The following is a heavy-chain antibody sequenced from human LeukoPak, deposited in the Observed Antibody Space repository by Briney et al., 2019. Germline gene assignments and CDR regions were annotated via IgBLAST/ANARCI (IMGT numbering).Heavy chain of an antibody. CDR1: GGSVRSDSKY. D-gene: IGHD6-13*01. Sequence: SETLSLTCTVSGGSVRSDSKYWSWIRQPPGKGREGFGYISYSGSTAYNPSLQSRVSMSLGTSKNELSLKLHSVTAADTAVYYCATGYRNNWRFDYWGQGTLVTVSS. J-gene: IGHJ4*02. V-gene: IGHV4-61*01. CDR3: ATGYRNNWRFDY. CDR2: ISYSGST.